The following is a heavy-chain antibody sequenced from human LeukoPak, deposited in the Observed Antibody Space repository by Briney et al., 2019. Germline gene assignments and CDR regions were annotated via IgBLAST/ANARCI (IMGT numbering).Heavy chain of an antibody. D-gene: IGHD6-19*01. CDR1: GFTFSSYW. Sequence: GGSLRLSCAASGFTFSSYWMRWVRQAPGKGLEWVAIMKEDGSEKYNVDSVKGRFTISRDNAKNSLFLQMNSLRAEDTAVYYSASGSGWVFDYWGQGTLVTVSS. J-gene: IGHJ4*02. CDR2: MKEDGSEK. CDR3: ASGSGWVFDY. V-gene: IGHV3-7*01.